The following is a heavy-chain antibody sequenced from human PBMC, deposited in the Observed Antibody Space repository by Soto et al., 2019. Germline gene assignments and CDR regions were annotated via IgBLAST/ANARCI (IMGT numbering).Heavy chain of an antibody. CDR3: ARDPTVTTDYYYGMDV. J-gene: IGHJ6*01. D-gene: IGHD4-4*01. CDR2: ISYDGSNK. V-gene: IGHV3-30-3*01. CDR1: GFTFSSYA. Sequence: QVQLVESGGGVVQPGRSLRLSCAASGFTFSSYAMHWVRQAPGKGLEWVAVISYDGSNKYYADSVKGRFTISRDNSKNTLYLQMNSLRAEDTAVYYCARDPTVTTDYYYGMDVW.